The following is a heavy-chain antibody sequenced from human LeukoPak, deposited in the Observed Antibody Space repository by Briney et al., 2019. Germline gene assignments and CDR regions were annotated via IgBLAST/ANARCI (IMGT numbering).Heavy chain of an antibody. J-gene: IGHJ4*02. CDR1: GGSINNYY. Sequence: SETLSLTCTVSGGSINNYYWSWIRQPPGKGLEWIGYIYYSGSTDYNPSLKSRVTISVDTSKNQFSLKLSSVTAADTAVYYCARGYCSSTSCLFGYWGQGTLVTVSS. D-gene: IGHD2-2*01. CDR3: ARGYCSSTSCLFGY. V-gene: IGHV4-59*08. CDR2: IYYSGST.